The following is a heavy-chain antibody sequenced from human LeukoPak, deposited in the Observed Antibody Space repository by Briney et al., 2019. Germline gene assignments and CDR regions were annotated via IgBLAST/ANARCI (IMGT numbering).Heavy chain of an antibody. J-gene: IGHJ4*02. CDR1: GFTLSSYS. V-gene: IGHV3-21*01. D-gene: IGHD6-13*01. CDR3: ASHSSSWYGFDY. Sequence: GGSLILSCAASGFTLSSYSMNWVRQAPGKGLEWVSSISSSSYIYYADSVKGRFTISRDNAKNSLYLQMNSLRAEDTAVYYCASHSSSWYGFDYWGQGTLVTVSS. CDR2: ISSSSYI.